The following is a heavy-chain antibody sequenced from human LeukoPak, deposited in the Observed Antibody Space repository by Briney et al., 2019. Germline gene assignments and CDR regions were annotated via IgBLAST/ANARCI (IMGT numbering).Heavy chain of an antibody. Sequence: PGGSLRLSCAASGFTFSSYWMSWVRQAPGKGLEWVANIKQDGSEKYYVDSVKGRFTISRDNAKSSLYLQMNSLRAEDTAVYYCARDGKNQQLAFYYYYYYMDVWGKGTTVTVSS. D-gene: IGHD6-13*01. CDR1: GFTFSSYW. V-gene: IGHV3-7*01. CDR2: IKQDGSEK. CDR3: ARDGKNQQLAFYYYYYYMDV. J-gene: IGHJ6*03.